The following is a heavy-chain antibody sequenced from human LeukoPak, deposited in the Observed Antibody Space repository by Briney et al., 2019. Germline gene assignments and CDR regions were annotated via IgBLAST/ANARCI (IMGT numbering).Heavy chain of an antibody. D-gene: IGHD3-10*01. CDR1: GFNFGDYT. Sequence: GGSLRLSCTASGFNFGDYTMNWVRQAPGKGLEWVSSISSSSSYIYYADSVKGRFTISRDNAKNSLYLQMNSLRAEDTAMYYCARDDYYGSGSYWGAFDIWGQGTMVTVSS. CDR3: ARDDYYGSGSYWGAFDI. J-gene: IGHJ3*02. V-gene: IGHV3-21*01. CDR2: ISSSSSYI.